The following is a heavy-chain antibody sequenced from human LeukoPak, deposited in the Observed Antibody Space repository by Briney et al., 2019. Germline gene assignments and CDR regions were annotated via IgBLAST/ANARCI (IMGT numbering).Heavy chain of an antibody. CDR2: ISSSSSSI. J-gene: IGHJ4*02. CDR1: GFSFNTYS. Sequence: PGGSLKLSCAASGFSFNTYSMNWVRQAPGKGLEWVSYISSSSSSIYYADSVKGRFTMSRDYATSSLNLQMNSLRVEDTAVYYCARAGSYYDLDHWGQGTLVTVSS. V-gene: IGHV3-48*01. CDR3: ARAGSYYDLDH. D-gene: IGHD3-10*01.